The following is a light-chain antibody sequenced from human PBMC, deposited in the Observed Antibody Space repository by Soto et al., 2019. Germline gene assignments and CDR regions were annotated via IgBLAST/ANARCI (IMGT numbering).Light chain of an antibody. Sequence: EIVLTQSPGTLSLSPGERATLSCRASQSVSSSYLAWYQQKPGQAPRLLIYGASSRATGIPDRFSGSGSGTDFTLTISRLEPEEFAVYYCRQYDSSPLAFGGGTKVESK. J-gene: IGKJ4*01. CDR3: RQYDSSPLA. CDR1: QSVSSSY. V-gene: IGKV3-20*01. CDR2: GAS.